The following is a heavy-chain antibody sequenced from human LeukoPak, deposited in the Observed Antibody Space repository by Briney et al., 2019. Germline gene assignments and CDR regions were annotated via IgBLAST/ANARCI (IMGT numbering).Heavy chain of an antibody. CDR1: GFTVGSNY. V-gene: IGHV3-53*01. CDR2: IYSGGST. D-gene: IGHD3-22*01. Sequence: PGGSLRLSCAASGFTVGSNYISWVRQAPGKGLEWVSVIYSGGSTYYADSVKGRFTISRDNTKNTVDLQMSSLRAEDTALYYCARLGDMYYYDSGAWTNAFDVWGQGTMVTVSS. CDR3: ARLGDMYYYDSGAWTNAFDV. J-gene: IGHJ3*01.